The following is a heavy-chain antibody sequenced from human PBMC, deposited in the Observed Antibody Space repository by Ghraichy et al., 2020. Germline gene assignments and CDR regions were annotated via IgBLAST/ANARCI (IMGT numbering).Heavy chain of an antibody. J-gene: IGHJ1*01. D-gene: IGHD6-13*01. CDR2: ISSSGDRT. CDR3: AKDFNIEAAGRSFQY. CDR1: GFTFGRYA. Sequence: GGSLRLSCAASGFTFGRYAMTWVRQAPGKGLEWVSGISSSGDRTWYADSVKGRFTISRDNSKNTLSVQMNSLRAEDTAVYYCAKDFNIEAAGRSFQYWGQGTLVTVSS. V-gene: IGHV3-23*01.